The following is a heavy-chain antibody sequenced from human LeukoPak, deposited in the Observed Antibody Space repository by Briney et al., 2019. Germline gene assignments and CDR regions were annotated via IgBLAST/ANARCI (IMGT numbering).Heavy chain of an antibody. CDR1: GFTFSDYY. D-gene: IGHD2-21*01. J-gene: IGHJ2*01. V-gene: IGHV3-11*03. CDR3: ARLFSDTYPRYFDL. Sequence: TGGSLRLSCAASGFTFSDYYMSWIRQAPGKGLEWVSYISSSSSYTNYADSVKGRFTISRDNAKNSLYLQMNSLRAEDTAVYYCARLFSDTYPRYFDLWGRGTLVTVSS. CDR2: ISSSSSYT.